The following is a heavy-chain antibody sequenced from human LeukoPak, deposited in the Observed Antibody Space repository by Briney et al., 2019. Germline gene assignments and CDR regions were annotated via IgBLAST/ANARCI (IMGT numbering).Heavy chain of an antibody. CDR2: IRSSTVYM. D-gene: IGHD1-26*01. CDR3: ARSSIAGSHDY. J-gene: IGHJ4*02. CDR1: GFTFSAYS. Sequence: GGSLRLSCTASGFTFSAYSMNWVRQAPGKGLQWVSSIRSSTVYMSYADSVKGRFTISRDNAKNSLYLQMNSLRAEDTAVYYCARSSIAGSHDYWGEGSLVTVSS. V-gene: IGHV3-21*01.